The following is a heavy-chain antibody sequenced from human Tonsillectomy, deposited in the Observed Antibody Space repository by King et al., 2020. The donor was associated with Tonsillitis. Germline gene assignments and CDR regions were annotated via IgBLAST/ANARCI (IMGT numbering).Heavy chain of an antibody. CDR2: ISTYNGNT. Sequence: VQLVESGAEVKKPGASVKVSCKASGYTFTSYGINWVRQAPGQGLEWMGWISTYNGNTKHAQKFQGRVTMTTDTFTTTAYMDLRSLRSDEAAVYYCARELSTHDYGDYGYFEHWGQGTLVTVSS. CDR1: GYTFTSYG. J-gene: IGHJ1*01. V-gene: IGHV1-18*01. D-gene: IGHD4-17*01. CDR3: ARELSTHDYGDYGYFEH.